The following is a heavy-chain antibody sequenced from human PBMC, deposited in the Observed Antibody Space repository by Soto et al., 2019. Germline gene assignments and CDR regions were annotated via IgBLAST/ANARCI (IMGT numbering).Heavy chain of an antibody. J-gene: IGHJ4*02. CDR3: ARVTRLPIAVAGSGPFDY. V-gene: IGHV3-30-3*01. CDR1: GFTFSSYA. CDR2: ISYDGSNK. Sequence: GGSLRLSCAASGFTFSSYAMHWVRQAPGKGLEWVAVISYDGSNKYYADSVKGRFTISRDNSKNTLYLQMNSLRAEDTAVYYCARVTRLPIAVAGSGPFDYWGQGTLVTVSS. D-gene: IGHD6-19*01.